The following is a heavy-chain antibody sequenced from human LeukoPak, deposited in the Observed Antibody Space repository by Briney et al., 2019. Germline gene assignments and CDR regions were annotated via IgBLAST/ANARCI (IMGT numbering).Heavy chain of an antibody. CDR2: ISYDGSNK. CDR1: GLTFSSYG. CDR3: AKLGPGGYDSSGYPY. D-gene: IGHD3-22*01. Sequence: GGSLRLSCAASGLTFSSYGMHWVRQAPGKGLEWVAVISYDGSNKYYADSVKGRFTISRDNSKNTLYLQMNSLRAEDTAVYYCAKLGPGGYDSSGYPYWGQGTLVTVSS. V-gene: IGHV3-30*18. J-gene: IGHJ4*02.